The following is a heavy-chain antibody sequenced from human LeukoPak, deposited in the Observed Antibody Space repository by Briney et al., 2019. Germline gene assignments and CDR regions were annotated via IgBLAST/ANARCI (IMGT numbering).Heavy chain of an antibody. J-gene: IGHJ6*03. CDR3: AKGLGPLVRGVVPRTYYMDV. D-gene: IGHD3-10*01. Sequence: GTSLRLSCVGSGFTFSSYGIHWVRQLPGKGPEWVAIISYDGSSEFYADSVKGRFKISRDNSKNTVNLQMNSLGVEGTAVYYCAKGLGPLVRGVVPRTYYMDVWGRGTTVTVSS. CDR1: GFTFSSYG. V-gene: IGHV3-30*18. CDR2: ISYDGSSE.